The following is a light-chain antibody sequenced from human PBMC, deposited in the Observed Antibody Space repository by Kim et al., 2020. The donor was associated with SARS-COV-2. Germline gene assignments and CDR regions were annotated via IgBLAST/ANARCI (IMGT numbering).Light chain of an antibody. J-gene: IGKJ1*01. V-gene: IGKV1-5*03. CDR2: KAS. CDR1: QSISSW. CDR3: QQYNSYSPST. Sequence: DIQMTQSPSTLSASVGDGVTITCRASQSISSWLAWYQQKPGKAPKLLIYKASSLESGVPSRFSGSGSGTEFTLTISSLQPDDFATYYCQQYNSYSPSTFGQGTKVDIK.